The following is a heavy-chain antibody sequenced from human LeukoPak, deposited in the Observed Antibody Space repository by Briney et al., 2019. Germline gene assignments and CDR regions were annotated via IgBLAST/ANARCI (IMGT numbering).Heavy chain of an antibody. V-gene: IGHV1-8*01. D-gene: IGHD3-10*01. CDR2: MNPNSGNT. J-gene: IGHJ4*02. CDR1: GYTFTMYG. Sequence: ASVKVSCKASGYTFTMYGISWVRQAPGQGLEWMGWMNPNSGNTGYAQKFQGRVTMTRNTSISTAYMELSSLRSEDTAVYYCAVYYYGSGSYYNVVLDYWGQGTLVTVPS. CDR3: AVYYYGSGSYYNVVLDY.